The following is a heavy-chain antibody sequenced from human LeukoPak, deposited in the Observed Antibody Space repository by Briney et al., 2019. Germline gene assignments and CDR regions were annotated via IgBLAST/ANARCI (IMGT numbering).Heavy chain of an antibody. D-gene: IGHD3-10*01. CDR2: IYPGDSDT. CDR1: GYSFTSYW. J-gene: IGHJ4*02. CDR3: ARGSVWFGVVYYFDY. V-gene: IGHV5-51*01. Sequence: GESLKISCKGSGYSFTSYWIGWVRQMPGKGLEWMGIIYPGDSDTRYSPSFQGQVTISADKSISTAYLQWSSLKASDTAVYYCARGSVWFGVVYYFDYWGQGTLVTVSS.